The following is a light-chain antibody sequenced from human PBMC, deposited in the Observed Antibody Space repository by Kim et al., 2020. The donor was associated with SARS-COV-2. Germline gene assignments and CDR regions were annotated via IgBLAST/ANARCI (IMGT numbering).Light chain of an antibody. Sequence: PGARATPACRASQSVSSRYLAWYQQKPGQAPRLLIYGASSRATGIPDRFSGSGSGTAFTLTISRLEPEDFAVYYCQQYGSSRGFTFGPGTKVDIK. CDR2: GAS. V-gene: IGKV3-20*01. J-gene: IGKJ3*01. CDR1: QSVSSRY. CDR3: QQYGSSRGFT.